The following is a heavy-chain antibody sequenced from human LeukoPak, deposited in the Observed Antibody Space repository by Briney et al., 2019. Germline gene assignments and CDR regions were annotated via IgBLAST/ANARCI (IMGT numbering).Heavy chain of an antibody. CDR2: IYTSGST. CDR3: ARDRYNWFDP. CDR1: GGSISSGSYY. V-gene: IGHV4-61*02. J-gene: IGHJ5*02. Sequence: SETLSLTCTVSGGSISSGSYYWSWIRQPAGKGLEWIGRIYTSGSTNYNPSLKSRVTISVDTSKNQFSLKLSSVTAADTAVYYCARDRYNWFDPWGQGTLVTVSS.